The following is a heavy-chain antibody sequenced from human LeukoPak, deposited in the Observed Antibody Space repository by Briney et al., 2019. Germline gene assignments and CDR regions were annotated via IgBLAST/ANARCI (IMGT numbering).Heavy chain of an antibody. Sequence: KPSETLSLTCTVSGGSISSYYWSWIRQPPGKGLERIGYIYYSGNTNYNPSLKSRVTMSVDTSKNQFSLKLSSVTAADTAIYYCTRRGGDYWGQGTLVTVSS. D-gene: IGHD3-10*01. CDR2: IYYSGNT. V-gene: IGHV4-59*01. CDR1: GGSISSYY. CDR3: TRRGGDY. J-gene: IGHJ4*02.